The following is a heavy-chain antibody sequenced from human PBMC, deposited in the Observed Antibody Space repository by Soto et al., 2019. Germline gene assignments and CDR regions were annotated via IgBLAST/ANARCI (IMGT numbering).Heavy chain of an antibody. D-gene: IGHD2-15*01. Sequence: SETLSLTCAVYDGSFSGYYWSWIRQPPGKGLEWIGEINHSGSTNYNPSLKSRVTISVDTSKNQFSLKLSSVTAADTAVYYCARVSRGGSWVGYCSGGSCRNDAFDIWGQGTMVTVSS. CDR1: DGSFSGYY. J-gene: IGHJ3*02. CDR2: INHSGST. CDR3: ARVSRGGSWVGYCSGGSCRNDAFDI. V-gene: IGHV4-34*01.